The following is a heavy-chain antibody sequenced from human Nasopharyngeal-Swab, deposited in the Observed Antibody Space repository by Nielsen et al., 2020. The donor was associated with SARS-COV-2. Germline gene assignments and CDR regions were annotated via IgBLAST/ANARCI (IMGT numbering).Heavy chain of an antibody. Sequence: GGSLRLSCAASGFTFSAHYMDWVRQAPGKGLEWVGRSRNKANSYTTEYAASVEGRFTISRDDSKNSLYLQMSSLRTEDTALYDCARDLSSIWTSGLGVWGQGTTVIVSS. V-gene: IGHV3-72*01. CDR3: ARDLSSIWTSGLGV. D-gene: IGHD6-13*01. J-gene: IGHJ6*02. CDR1: GFTFSAHY. CDR2: SRNKANSYTT.